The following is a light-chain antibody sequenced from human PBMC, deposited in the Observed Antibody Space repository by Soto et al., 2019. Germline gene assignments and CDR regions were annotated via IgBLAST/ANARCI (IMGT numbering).Light chain of an antibody. CDR1: QSISSL. CDR2: DAS. CDR3: QQYNTYSSLT. J-gene: IGKJ4*01. V-gene: IGKV1-5*01. Sequence: DIQMTQSPSTLSASVGDRVTITFLASQSISSLLAWYQQKLVRAPRLLIYDASSLESGVPSRFSVSGYGTEFTLTISSLQPDDFATYYCQQYNTYSSLTFGGGTKVDIK.